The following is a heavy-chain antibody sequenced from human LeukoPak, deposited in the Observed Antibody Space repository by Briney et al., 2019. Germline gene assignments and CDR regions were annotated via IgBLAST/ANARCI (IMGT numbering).Heavy chain of an antibody. CDR3: GRDGRLIQLWFDP. Sequence: GGSLRLSCAASGFTFSSYGMGWVRQAPGKGLEWVSVLGGSGGGTYYADSVRGRFTISRDNSKNTLYLQMNSLRADDTAVYYCGRDGRLIQLWFDPWGQGTLVTVSS. CDR1: GFTFSSYG. V-gene: IGHV3-23*01. J-gene: IGHJ5*02. CDR2: LGGSGGGT. D-gene: IGHD5-18*01.